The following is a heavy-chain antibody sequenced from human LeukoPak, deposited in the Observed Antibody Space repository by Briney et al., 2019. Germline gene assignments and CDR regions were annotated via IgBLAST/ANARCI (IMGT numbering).Heavy chain of an antibody. CDR3: ARGGTDSKWYYFDY. CDR2: IYYSGST. V-gene: IGHV4-59*08. J-gene: IGHJ4*02. Sequence: SETLSLTCTVSGGAISSYYWSWIRQPPGKGLEWIGYIYYSGSTNYNPSLKSRVTISVDTSKNQFSLKLSSVTAADTAVYYCARGGTDSKWYYFDYWGQGTLVTVSS. CDR1: GGAISSYY. D-gene: IGHD2-8*01.